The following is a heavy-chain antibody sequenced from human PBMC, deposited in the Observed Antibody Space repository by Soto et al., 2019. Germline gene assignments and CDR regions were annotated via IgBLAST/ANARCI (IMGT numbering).Heavy chain of an antibody. J-gene: IGHJ4*02. CDR2: IIPISGTA. CDR3: PDPDEY. Sequence: QVQLVQSGAEVKKPGSSVKVSCKASGGTFSSYAISWVRQAPGQGLEWMGGIIPISGTANYAQKFEGRVTITEDEYTSTAYKELSKLRPEATTLYYRPDPDEYWGKGPLVSVYS. V-gene: IGHV1-69*12. CDR1: GGTFSSYA.